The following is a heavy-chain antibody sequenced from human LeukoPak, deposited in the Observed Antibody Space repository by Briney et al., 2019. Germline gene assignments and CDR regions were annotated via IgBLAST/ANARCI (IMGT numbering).Heavy chain of an antibody. J-gene: IGHJ5*02. Sequence: SETLSLTCSVSGGSISNDGYYWSWIRQPPGKGLEWIGYIYYDGKAYHNPSLKSHITISVDTSKNQFSLKLNSVTAADTAVYYCARFGSGQPRRWFDPWGQGTLVAVSS. V-gene: IGHV4-30-4*01. CDR1: GGSISNDGYY. D-gene: IGHD3-10*01. CDR3: ARFGSGQPRRWFDP. CDR2: IYYDGKA.